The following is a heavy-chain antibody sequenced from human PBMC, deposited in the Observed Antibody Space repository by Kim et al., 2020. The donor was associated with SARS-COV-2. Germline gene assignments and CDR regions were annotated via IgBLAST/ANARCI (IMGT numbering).Heavy chain of an antibody. J-gene: IGHJ6*02. D-gene: IGHD3-16*02. Sequence: GGSLRLFCAASGFTFSSYAMSWVRQAPGKGLEWVSAISGSGGSTYYADSVKGRFTISRDNSKNTLYLQMNSLRAEDTAVYYCAKLLEMSPDYDYVWGSYRLTGDYEYGMDVWGQGTTVTVSS. CDR3: AKLLEMSPDYDYVWGSYRLTGDYEYGMDV. V-gene: IGHV3-23*01. CDR1: GFTFSSYA. CDR2: ISGSGGST.